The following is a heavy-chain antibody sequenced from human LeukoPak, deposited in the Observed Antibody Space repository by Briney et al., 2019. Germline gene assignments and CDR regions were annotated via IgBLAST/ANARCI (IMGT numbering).Heavy chain of an antibody. CDR2: IYYSGST. V-gene: IGHV4-59*12. CDR3: AGGSIAAAGTSLDY. D-gene: IGHD6-13*01. CDR1: GGSISSYY. Sequence: SETLSLTCTVSGGSISSYYWSWIRQPPGKGLEWIGYIYYSGSTNYNPSLKSRVTISVDTSENQFSLKLSSVTAADTAVYYCAGGSIAAAGTSLDYWGQGTLVTVSS. J-gene: IGHJ4*02.